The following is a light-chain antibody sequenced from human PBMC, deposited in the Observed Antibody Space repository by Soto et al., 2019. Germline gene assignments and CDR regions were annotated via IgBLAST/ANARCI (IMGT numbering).Light chain of an antibody. V-gene: IGLV2-14*01. CDR3: GSYTSTDTPFV. Sequence: QSVLAQPSSVSGSRGQSITISCTGTSTDVGGYNYVSWYQHHPGKGPKLIIYEVSNRPSGVSDRFSGSKSGNKASLIISNLEAEDESDYYCGSYTSTDTPFVLGTGTKVTVL. CDR2: EVS. CDR1: STDVGGYNY. J-gene: IGLJ1*01.